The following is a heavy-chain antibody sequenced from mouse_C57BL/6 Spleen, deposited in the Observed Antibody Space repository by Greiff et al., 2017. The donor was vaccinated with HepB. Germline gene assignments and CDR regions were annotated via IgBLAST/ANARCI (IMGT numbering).Heavy chain of an antibody. Sequence: QVQLKQSGAELARPGASVKLSCKASGYTFTSYGISWVKQRTGQGLEWIGEIYPRSGNTYYNEKFKGKATLTADKSSSTAYMELRSLTSEDSAVYFCARPFTTVVAPYFDYWGQGTTLTVSS. CDR1: GYTFTSYG. CDR3: ARPFTTVVAPYFDY. CDR2: IYPRSGNT. D-gene: IGHD1-1*01. J-gene: IGHJ2*01. V-gene: IGHV1-81*01.